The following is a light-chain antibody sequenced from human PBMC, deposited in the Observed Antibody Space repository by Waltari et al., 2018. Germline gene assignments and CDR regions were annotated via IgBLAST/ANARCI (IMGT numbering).Light chain of an antibody. V-gene: IGKV3-15*01. J-gene: IGKJ4*01. CDR2: GAS. CDR1: HSVRTN. CDR3: QQYYVWPPIT. Sequence: VLLTQSPASLSVSPGDTVILSCRASHSVRTNLVLYHQKAGQATRTLIYGASTRASGVPSMFSGSGSETDFTLIISSLQSEDAAVYFCQQYYVWPPITFGGGTKLEI.